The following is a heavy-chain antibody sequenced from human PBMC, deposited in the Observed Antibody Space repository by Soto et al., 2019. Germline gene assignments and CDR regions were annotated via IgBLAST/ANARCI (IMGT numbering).Heavy chain of an antibody. CDR3: ARDGYRYYFDY. J-gene: IGHJ4*02. CDR1: GFTFSSYW. D-gene: IGHD5-12*01. CDR2: INSDGSST. V-gene: IGHV3-74*01. Sequence: PGGSLRLSCAVSGFTFSSYWMHWVRQAPGKGLVWVSRINSDGSSTSYADSVKGRFTISRDNAKNTLYLQMNSLRAEDTAVYYCARDGYRYYFDYWGQGTLVTVSS.